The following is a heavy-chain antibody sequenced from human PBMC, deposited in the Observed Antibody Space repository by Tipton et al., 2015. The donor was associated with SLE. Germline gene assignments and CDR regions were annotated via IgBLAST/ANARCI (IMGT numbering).Heavy chain of an antibody. CDR2: IYTSGST. CDR3: ARDGHGSGSYDY. V-gene: IGHV4-31*03. D-gene: IGHD3-10*01. CDR1: GDSISSGGCY. Sequence: TLSLTCTVSGDSISSGGCYWTWIRQHPGKGLEWIGYIYTSGSTHSNPSLTSRIIISVDMSKNQFSLKLTSVTAADTAVYYCARDGHGSGSYDYWGQGTLVTVSS. J-gene: IGHJ4*02.